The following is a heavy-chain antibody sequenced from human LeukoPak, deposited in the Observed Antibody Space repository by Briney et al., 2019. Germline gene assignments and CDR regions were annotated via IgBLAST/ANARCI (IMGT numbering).Heavy chain of an antibody. CDR3: ARHPHLGGVSSFWVDP. D-gene: IGHD4-23*01. J-gene: IGHJ5*02. Sequence: SETLSLTCTVSGGSISSHYWTWIRQPPGKGLEWIGYIFYSGTTNYNPSLKSRVTMSVDTSNNQFSLRLTSVTAIDTAVYYCARHPHLGGVSSFWVDPWGQGTLVTVSS. CDR2: IFYSGTT. CDR1: GGSISSHY. V-gene: IGHV4-59*08.